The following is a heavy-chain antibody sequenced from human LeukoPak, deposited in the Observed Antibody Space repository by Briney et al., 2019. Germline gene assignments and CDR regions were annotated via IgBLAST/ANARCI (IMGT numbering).Heavy chain of an antibody. D-gene: IGHD3-22*01. CDR2: INKDGSED. J-gene: IGHJ4*02. CDR3: ARDYYDSSGVFDY. Sequence: GGSLRLSCAASGFTVSSNYMSWVRQAPGKGLEWVANINKDGSEDYYVDSVKGRFTISRDNAKNSLYLQMNSLRAEDTAVYYCARDYYDSSGVFDYWGQGTLVTVSS. CDR1: GFTVSSNY. V-gene: IGHV3-7*01.